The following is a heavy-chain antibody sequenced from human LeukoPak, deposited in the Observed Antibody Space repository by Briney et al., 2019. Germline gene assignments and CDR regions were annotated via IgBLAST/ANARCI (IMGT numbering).Heavy chain of an antibody. CDR3: ARRGYSYGL. D-gene: IGHD5-18*01. V-gene: IGHV4-31*03. CDR2: IHYSGST. Sequence: SETLSLTCTVSGGSISSGGYYWSWIRQHPEKGLEWIGYIHYSGSTYFNPSLKSRVIMSVDTSKNQFSLKLSSVTAADTAVYYCARRGYSYGLWGQGTLVTVSS. J-gene: IGHJ1*01. CDR1: GGSISSGGYY.